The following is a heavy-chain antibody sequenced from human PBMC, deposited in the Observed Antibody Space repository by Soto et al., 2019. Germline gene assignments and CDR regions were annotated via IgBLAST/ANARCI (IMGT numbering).Heavy chain of an antibody. J-gene: IGHJ4*02. CDR3: TGGPNGYYFDY. D-gene: IGHD2-2*03. Sequence: QVQLQESGPGLVKPSQTLSLTCTVFGGSVSSGGYYWGCIRQHPGTGLEWIGYIYNSGSTNYNPSLQSRSSISADTSKHQFSLKLNSVTIADTAVYSCTGGPNGYYFDYWGQGTLVTVSS. V-gene: IGHV4-31*03. CDR2: IYNSGST. CDR1: GGSVSSGGYY.